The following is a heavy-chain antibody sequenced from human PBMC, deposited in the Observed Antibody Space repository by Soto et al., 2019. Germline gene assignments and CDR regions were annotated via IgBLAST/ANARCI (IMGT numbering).Heavy chain of an antibody. D-gene: IGHD3-22*01. Sequence: SETLSLTCNVSGGSISTSGYYWTWIRQHPGRGLEWIIYISYTGNSFYHPSLRSRPTISLDTSKKQFSLQLSSVTAADTAVYYCARASGSFIRFDTWGQGTLVTVSS. V-gene: IGHV4-31*03. CDR2: ISYTGNS. CDR1: GGSISTSGYY. CDR3: ARASGSFIRFDT. J-gene: IGHJ5*02.